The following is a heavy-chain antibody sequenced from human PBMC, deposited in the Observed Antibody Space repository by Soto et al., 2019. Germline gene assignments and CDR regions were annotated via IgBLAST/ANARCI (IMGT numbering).Heavy chain of an antibody. CDR3: IEDTAVYYCITDGPDGRAY. Sequence: PGESLKISCKGSGYSFTSYWIGWVRQMPGKGLEWMGIIYPGDSDTRYSPSFQGQVTISPVKGRFTISRDDSKNTLYLQMNSLKIEDTAVYYCITDGPDGRAYWGQGTQVTVSS. CDR2: IYPGDSDT. J-gene: IGHJ4*02. D-gene: IGHD2-15*01. CDR1: GYSFTSYW. V-gene: IGHV5-51*01.